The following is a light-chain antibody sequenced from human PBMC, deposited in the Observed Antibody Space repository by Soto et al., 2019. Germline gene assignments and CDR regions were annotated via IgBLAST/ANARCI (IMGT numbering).Light chain of an antibody. CDR2: KAS. CDR1: QSISSW. J-gene: IGKJ1*01. V-gene: IGKV1-5*03. CDR3: QQYNDNWT. Sequence: DIQMTQSPSTLSASVGDRVTITCRASQSISSWLAWYQQKPGKAPKLLIYKASTLQSGVPSRFSGSGSGIEFTLAISSLQPDDSATYYCQQYNDNWTFGQGTKVEIK.